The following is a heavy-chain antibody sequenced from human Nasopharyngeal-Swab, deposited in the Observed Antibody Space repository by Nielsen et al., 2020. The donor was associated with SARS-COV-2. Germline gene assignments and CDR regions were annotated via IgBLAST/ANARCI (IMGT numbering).Heavy chain of an antibody. CDR2: INPNSGGT. CDR3: ARGGDFWSGWELDYFYYYGMDV. CDR1: GYTFTGYY. V-gene: IGHV1-2*06. J-gene: IGHJ6*02. Sequence: ASVKVSCKASGYTFTGYYLHWVRQAPVQGLEWMGRINPNSGGTNYAQKFQGRVTMTRDTSISTVYMELSRLRFDDTAVYYCARGGDFWSGWELDYFYYYGMDVWGQGTTVTVSS. D-gene: IGHD3-3*01.